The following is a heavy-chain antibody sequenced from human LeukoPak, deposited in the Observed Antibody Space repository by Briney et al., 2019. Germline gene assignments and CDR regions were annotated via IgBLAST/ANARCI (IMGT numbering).Heavy chain of an antibody. CDR3: ARKALDYYDSSGYLDY. CDR2: IHSDGSST. V-gene: IGHV3-74*01. D-gene: IGHD3-22*01. J-gene: IGHJ4*02. CDR1: GFTFSAYW. Sequence: GGSLRLSCAASGFTFSAYWMHWVRQAPGKGLVWVSRIHSDGSSTSYADSVKGRFTISRDNAKNTLYLQMNSLRAEDTAVYYCARKALDYYDSSGYLDYWGQGTLVIVSS.